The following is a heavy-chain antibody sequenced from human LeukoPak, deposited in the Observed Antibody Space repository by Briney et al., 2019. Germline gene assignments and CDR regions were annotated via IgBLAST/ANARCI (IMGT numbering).Heavy chain of an antibody. V-gene: IGHV4-59*11. D-gene: IGHD1-7*01. CDR1: GASISAHY. J-gene: IGHJ6*03. CDR2: VYYTGTT. Sequence: SETLSLTCTVSGASISAHYWSWIRQPPGKGLDYIGDVYYTGTTNYNPSLKSRVTMSVDTSKNQFSLRLTSVTAADTAVYYCAKFGNYPVHVSYSYYYLDVWGKRTMVTVSS. CDR3: AKFGNYPVHVSYSYYYLDV.